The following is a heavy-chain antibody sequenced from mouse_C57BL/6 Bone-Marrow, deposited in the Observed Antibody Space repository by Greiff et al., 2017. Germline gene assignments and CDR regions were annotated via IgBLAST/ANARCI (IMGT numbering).Heavy chain of an antibody. CDR1: GYTFTSYT. V-gene: IGHV1-4*01. CDR3: ANAYLLWYFDV. Sequence: QVQLQQSGAELARPGASVKMSCKASGYTFTSYTMHWVKQRPGQGLEWIGYINPSSGYTKYNQKFKDKATLTADKSSSTAYMQLSSLTSEDAAVYYSANAYLLWYFDVWGTGTTVTVSS. J-gene: IGHJ1*03. CDR2: INPSSGYT. D-gene: IGHD6-5*01.